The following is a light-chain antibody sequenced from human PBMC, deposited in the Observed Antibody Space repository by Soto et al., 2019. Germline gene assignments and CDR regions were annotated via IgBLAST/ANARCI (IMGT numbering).Light chain of an antibody. CDR3: QQYGSSPRYS. V-gene: IGKV3-20*01. Sequence: DIVLTQSPGTLSLSPGERVTLSCRASQSVDSRYLAWYQQKPGQAPRLLIHAVSIRATGIPDRFSGSGSGTDFTLTISRVEPEDFAEYYCQQYGSSPRYSFGQGTKLEIK. J-gene: IGKJ2*03. CDR2: AVS. CDR1: QSVDSRY.